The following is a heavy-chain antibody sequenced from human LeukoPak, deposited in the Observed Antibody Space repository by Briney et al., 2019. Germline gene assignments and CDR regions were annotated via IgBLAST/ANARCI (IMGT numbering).Heavy chain of an antibody. CDR1: GFTFSSYA. D-gene: IGHD2/OR15-2a*01. V-gene: IGHV3-30*04. J-gene: IGHJ4*02. Sequence: PGGSLRLSCAASGFTFSSYAMHWVRQAPGKGLEWVAVISYDGSNKYYADSVKGRFTISRDNSKNTLYLQMNSLRVEDTAVYYCRDPFDYWGQGTLVTVSS. CDR2: ISYDGSNK. CDR3: RDPFDY.